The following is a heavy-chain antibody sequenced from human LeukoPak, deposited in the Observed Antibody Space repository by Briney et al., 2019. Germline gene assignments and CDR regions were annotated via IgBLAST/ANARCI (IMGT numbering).Heavy chain of an antibody. Sequence: ASVKVSCKASGGTFSSYAISWVRQAPGQGLEWMGGIIPIFGTANYAQKFQGRVTITTDESTSTDYMELSSLRSEDTAVYYCARDVTHYFDYWGQGTLVTVSS. CDR1: GGTFSSYA. V-gene: IGHV1-69*05. J-gene: IGHJ4*02. CDR2: IIPIFGTA. D-gene: IGHD1-14*01. CDR3: ARDVTHYFDY.